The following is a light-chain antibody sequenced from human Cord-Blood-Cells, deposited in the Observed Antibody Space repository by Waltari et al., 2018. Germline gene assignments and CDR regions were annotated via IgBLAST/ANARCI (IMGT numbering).Light chain of an antibody. CDR1: SSYVGRYHL. CDR3: CSYAGSSTWV. Sequence: QSALTQPASVSGSPGQSIPIPCTGTSSYVGRYHLFPWYQQHPGKAPKLMIYEGSKRPSGVSNRFSGSKSGNTASLTISGLQAEDEADYYCCSYAGSSTWVFGGGTKLTVL. V-gene: IGLV2-23*01. CDR2: EGS. J-gene: IGLJ3*02.